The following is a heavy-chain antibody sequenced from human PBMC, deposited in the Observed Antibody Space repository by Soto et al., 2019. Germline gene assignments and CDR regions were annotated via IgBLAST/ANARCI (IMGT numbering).Heavy chain of an antibody. CDR2: IYYRWST. CDR3: ARVDHVMYYFDY. D-gene: IGHD2-2*03. Sequence: QVQLQESGPGLVKPSETLSLTCTVSGGSITSYYWSWIRQPPGKGLEWIGYIYYRWSTNYNPSLKSRVTISVDTSKNQFSLKLSSVTAADTAVYYCARVDHVMYYFDYWGQGTLVTVSS. J-gene: IGHJ4*02. V-gene: IGHV4-59*01. CDR1: GGSITSYY.